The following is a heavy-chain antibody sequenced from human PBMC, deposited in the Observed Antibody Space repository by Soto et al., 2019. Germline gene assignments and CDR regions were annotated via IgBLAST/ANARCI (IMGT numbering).Heavy chain of an antibody. CDR3: AGDYLVVLDY. Sequence: QVPLVESGGGVVQPGRSLRLSCAASGFTFSSYGMHWVRQAPGKGLEWVAVIWYDGSTKYYADSVKGRFTISRDNSKNRLCLQMNGLTAEDTTVYYCAGDYLVVLDYWGQGTRVTVSS. D-gene: IGHD2-15*01. CDR1: GFTFSSYG. CDR2: IWYDGSTK. V-gene: IGHV3-33*01. J-gene: IGHJ4*02.